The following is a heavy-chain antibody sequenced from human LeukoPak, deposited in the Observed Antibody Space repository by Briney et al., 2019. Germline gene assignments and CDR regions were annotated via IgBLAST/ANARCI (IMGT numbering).Heavy chain of an antibody. V-gene: IGHV3-23*01. CDR2: ISGTGGST. CDR1: GFTVSNNG. Sequence: GGSLRLSCAASGFTVSNNGLSWFRQAPGKGLEWVSDISGTGGSTYYADSVKGRFTVSRDNSKNTLYLQMNSLRAEDTAVYYCATTADYWGSYGWGQGTLVTVSS. CDR3: ATTADYWGSYG. D-gene: IGHD7-27*01. J-gene: IGHJ4*02.